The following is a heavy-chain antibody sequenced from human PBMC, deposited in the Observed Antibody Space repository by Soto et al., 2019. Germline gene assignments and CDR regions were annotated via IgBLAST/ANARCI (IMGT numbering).Heavy chain of an antibody. D-gene: IGHD3-22*01. J-gene: IGHJ4*02. Sequence: EVQLLESGGGLVQPGGSLRLSCAASGFTFSTYAMSWVRQAPGKGQEWVSTISGSDGSTYYADSVKGRFTISRDNSKNTLYLQMRSLRAEDTAVYYCAKDYDSTSFYFHYWGQGTLVTVSS. CDR3: AKDYDSTSFYFHY. CDR1: GFTFSTYA. CDR2: ISGSDGST. V-gene: IGHV3-23*01.